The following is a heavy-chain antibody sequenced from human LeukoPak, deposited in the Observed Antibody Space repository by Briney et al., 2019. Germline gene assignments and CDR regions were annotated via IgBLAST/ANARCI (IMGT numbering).Heavy chain of an antibody. D-gene: IGHD4-17*01. Sequence: SETLSLTCTVSGGSFGNYYWSWIRQPPGKGLEWVGYIYDSGTTNYNPSLKSRVTISVDTATNQFSLKLRSVTAADTAVYYCARLSDYGDFVVNWYFDLWGRGARVTVSS. CDR3: ARLSDYGDFVVNWYFDL. V-gene: IGHV4-59*01. CDR2: IYDSGTT. CDR1: GGSFGNYY. J-gene: IGHJ2*01.